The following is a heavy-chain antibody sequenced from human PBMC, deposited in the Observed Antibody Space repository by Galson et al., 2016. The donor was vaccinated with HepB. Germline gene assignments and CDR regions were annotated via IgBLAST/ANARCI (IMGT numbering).Heavy chain of an antibody. J-gene: IGHJ4*02. CDR1: GFTFSNYV. V-gene: IGHV3-74*01. CDR2: INPEGIGIYT. Sequence: SLRPSCAASGFTFSNYVMHWVRQAPGKGLVWVSRINPEGIGIYTLYADYAKGGFTISRDNAKNTLYLDMTSLRADDTGVYYCARDLNWKLFDYWGQGNLVTVSP. CDR3: ARDLNWKLFDY. D-gene: IGHD1-1*01.